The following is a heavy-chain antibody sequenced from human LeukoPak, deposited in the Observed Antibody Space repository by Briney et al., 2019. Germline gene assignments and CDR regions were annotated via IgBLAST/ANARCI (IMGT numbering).Heavy chain of an antibody. D-gene: IGHD3-3*01. V-gene: IGHV4-61*02. J-gene: IGHJ6*03. CDR2: IYTSGST. Sequence: SQTLSLTCTVSGGSISSGSYYWSWIRQPAGKGLEWIGRIYTSGSTNYNPSLKSRVTISVDTSKNQFSLKLSSVTAADTAVYYCASTQLEWLLLGTEYYYMDVWGKGTTVTVSS. CDR3: ASTQLEWLLLGTEYYYMDV. CDR1: GGSISSGSYY.